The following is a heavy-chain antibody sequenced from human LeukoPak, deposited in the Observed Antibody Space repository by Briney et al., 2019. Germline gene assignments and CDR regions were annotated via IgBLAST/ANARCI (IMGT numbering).Heavy chain of an antibody. CDR3: TRLHNSGWTGY. Sequence: GGSLRLSCAASGLTFTSYGMSWVRQAPGKGLEWVANIKQDGSEKHYVDSVKGRFTISRDNTKNSLYLQMNSLRADDTAVYYCTRLHNSGWTGYWGQGTLVTVSS. D-gene: IGHD6-19*01. CDR2: IKQDGSEK. CDR1: GLTFTSYG. V-gene: IGHV3-7*01. J-gene: IGHJ4*02.